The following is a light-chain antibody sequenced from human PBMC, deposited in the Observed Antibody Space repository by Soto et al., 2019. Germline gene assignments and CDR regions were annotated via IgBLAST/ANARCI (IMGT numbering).Light chain of an antibody. CDR2: DVS. V-gene: IGLV2-14*01. Sequence: QSALTQPASVSGSPGQSITISCTGTSSDVGDYNYVSWYQQHPGKAPKLMIFDVSNRPSGVSNRFSGSKSGNTASLTISGPQAEDEADYYCSSYTISSTRVFGTGTKVTVL. CDR1: SSDVGDYNY. CDR3: SSYTISSTRV. J-gene: IGLJ1*01.